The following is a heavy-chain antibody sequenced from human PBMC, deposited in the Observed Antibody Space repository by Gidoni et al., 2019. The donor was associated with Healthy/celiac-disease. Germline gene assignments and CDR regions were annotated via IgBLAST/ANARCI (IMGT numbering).Heavy chain of an antibody. J-gene: IGHJ6*02. D-gene: IGHD6-19*01. Sequence: EVQLVESGGGLVKPVGSLRLSCAASGFTFSSYSMNWVRQAPGKGLEWVSSISSSSSYIYYADSVKGRFTISRDNAKNSLYLQMNSLRAEDTAVYYCARDSSGWYGEFYYYYGMDVWGQGTTVTVSS. CDR2: ISSSSSYI. CDR3: ARDSSGWYGEFYYYYGMDV. CDR1: GFTFSSYS. V-gene: IGHV3-21*01.